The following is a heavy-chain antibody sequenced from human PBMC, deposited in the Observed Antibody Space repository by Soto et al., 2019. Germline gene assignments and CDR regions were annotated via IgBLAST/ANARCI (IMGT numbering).Heavy chain of an antibody. CDR1: GFSLKTYA. D-gene: IGHD1-20*01. CDR2: ISGSRGFT. Sequence: GGSLRLSCAASGFSLKTYAVSWVRKPPGKGLEWVSTISGSRGFTYYADSVKGRFTISRDNGKNTVYLHMNSLRAEDTAIYYWEKRKGDNSGPFDSWGQGTQVTV. CDR3: EKRKGDNSGPFDS. V-gene: IGHV3-23*01. J-gene: IGHJ4*02.